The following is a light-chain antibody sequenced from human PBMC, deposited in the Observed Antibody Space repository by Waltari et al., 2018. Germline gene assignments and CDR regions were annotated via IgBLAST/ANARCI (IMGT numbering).Light chain of an antibody. Sequence: QPVLTQPPSVSAAPGQKVTIPCSGSSSHIGTNYLSWSHHLPGTAPKLLIYDNNKRPSGIPDRFSGSKSGTSATLGITGLQTGDEADYYCGTWDSSLSAGVFGGGTKLTVL. V-gene: IGLV1-51*01. CDR2: DNN. CDR3: GTWDSSLSAGV. J-gene: IGLJ2*01. CDR1: SSHIGTNY.